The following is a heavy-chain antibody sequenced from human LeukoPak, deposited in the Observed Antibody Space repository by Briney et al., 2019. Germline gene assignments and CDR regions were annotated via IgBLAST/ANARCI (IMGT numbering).Heavy chain of an antibody. J-gene: IGHJ4*02. D-gene: IGHD5-18*01. CDR3: ARDSTGYGYEEWN. CDR1: GFTFSTYG. CDR2: IRYDGSNK. Sequence: GGSLRLSCAASGFTFSTYGMHWVRQAPGKGLEWVAFIRYDGSNKYYADFVKGRFTISRDNAKNSLYLQMNSLRAEDTALYYCARDSTGYGYEEWNWGQGTLVTVSS. V-gene: IGHV3-30*02.